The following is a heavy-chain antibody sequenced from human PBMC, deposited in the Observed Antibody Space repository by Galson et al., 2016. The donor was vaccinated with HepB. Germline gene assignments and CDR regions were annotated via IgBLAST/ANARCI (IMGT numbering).Heavy chain of an antibody. J-gene: IGHJ6*02. CDR3: TRGYMQTGMNV. V-gene: IGHV6-1*01. D-gene: IGHD5-18*01. CDR2: TYYRSQWFS. Sequence: CAIPGDSVTSDETTWNWIRQSPSRGLEWLGRTYYRSQWFSEYAMSVQGRITVTADTSRNQFSLQLDSVTPDDTAAYFCTRGYMQTGMNVWGQGTTVTVSS. CDR1: GDSVTSDETT.